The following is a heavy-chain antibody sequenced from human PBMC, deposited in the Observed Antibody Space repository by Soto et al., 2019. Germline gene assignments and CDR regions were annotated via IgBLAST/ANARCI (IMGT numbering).Heavy chain of an antibody. CDR1: GFTFDDYA. CDR3: AKDRLPMITFGGVIVNPTFPVGDAFDI. D-gene: IGHD3-16*02. V-gene: IGHV3-9*01. J-gene: IGHJ3*02. Sequence: PGGSLRLSCAASGFTFDDYAMHWVRQAPGKGLEWVSGISWNSGSIGYADSVKGRFTISRDNAKNSLYLQMNSLRAEDTALYYCAKDRLPMITFGGVIVNPTFPVGDAFDIWGQGTMVTVSS. CDR2: ISWNSGSI.